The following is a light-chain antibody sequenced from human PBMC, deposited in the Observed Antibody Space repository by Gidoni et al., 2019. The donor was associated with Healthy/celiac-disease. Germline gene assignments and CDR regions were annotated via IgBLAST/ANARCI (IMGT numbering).Light chain of an antibody. V-gene: IGKV2-28*01. CDR1: QILLHSNGYNY. Sequence: IVMTQSPLSLPVTPGAPASISCRSSQILLHSNGYNYLDWYLQKPGQSPQLLIYLGSNRASGVPDRFSGSGSGTEFTLKISRVEAEDVGVYYCMQALQTPVTLGQGTRLEIK. J-gene: IGKJ5*01. CDR3: MQALQTPVT. CDR2: LGS.